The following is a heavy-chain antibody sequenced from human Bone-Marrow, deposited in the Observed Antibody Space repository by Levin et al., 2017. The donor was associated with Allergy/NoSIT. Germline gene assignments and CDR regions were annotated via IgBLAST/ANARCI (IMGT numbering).Heavy chain of an antibody. CDR2: INPSGGST. CDR1: GYTFTSYY. Sequence: ASVKVSCKASGYTFTSYYMHWVRQAPGQGLEWMGIINPSGGSTSYAQKFQGRVTMTRDTSTSTVYMELSSLRSEDTAVYYCARVAGMENSGYDSGDYWGQGTLVTVSS. V-gene: IGHV1-46*01. J-gene: IGHJ4*02. CDR3: ARVAGMENSGYDSGDY. D-gene: IGHD5-12*01.